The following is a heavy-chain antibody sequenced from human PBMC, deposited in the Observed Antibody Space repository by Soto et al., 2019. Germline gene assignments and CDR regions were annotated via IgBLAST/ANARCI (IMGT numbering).Heavy chain of an antibody. Sequence: PGGSLRLSCAASGFTFSSYAMSWVRQAPGKGLEWVSAISGSGGSTYYADSVKGRFTISRDNSKNTLYLQMNSLRAEDTAVYYCAKDLDILTGNNWFDPWGQGTLVTVSS. J-gene: IGHJ5*02. CDR2: ISGSGGST. CDR3: AKDLDILTGNNWFDP. V-gene: IGHV3-23*01. CDR1: GFTFSSYA. D-gene: IGHD3-9*01.